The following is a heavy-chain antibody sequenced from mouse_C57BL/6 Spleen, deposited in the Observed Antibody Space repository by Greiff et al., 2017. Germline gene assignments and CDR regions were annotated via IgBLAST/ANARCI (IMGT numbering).Heavy chain of an antibody. J-gene: IGHJ4*01. CDR1: GYSITSGYY. CDR2: ISNDGSN. CDR3: ARGGYYDYPYAMDY. Sequence: VQLKQSGPGLVKPSQSLSLTCSVTGYSITSGYYWNWIRQFPGNKLEWMGYISNDGSNNYNPSLKNRISITRDTSKNQFFMKLNSVTTEDTATYFCARGGYYDYPYAMDYWGQGTSVTVSS. D-gene: IGHD2-4*01. V-gene: IGHV3-6*01.